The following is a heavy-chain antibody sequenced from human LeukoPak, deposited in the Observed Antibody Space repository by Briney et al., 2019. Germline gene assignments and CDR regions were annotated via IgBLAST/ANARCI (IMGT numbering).Heavy chain of an antibody. Sequence: SETLSLTCTVSGGSISSYYWSWIRQPPGKGLEWIGYIYYSGSTNYNPSLKSRVTISVDTSKNQFSLKLSSVTAADTAVYYCARDHYDSNGLDAFDIWGQGTMVTVSS. D-gene: IGHD3-22*01. V-gene: IGHV4-59*01. CDR3: ARDHYDSNGLDAFDI. J-gene: IGHJ3*02. CDR1: GGSISSYY. CDR2: IYYSGST.